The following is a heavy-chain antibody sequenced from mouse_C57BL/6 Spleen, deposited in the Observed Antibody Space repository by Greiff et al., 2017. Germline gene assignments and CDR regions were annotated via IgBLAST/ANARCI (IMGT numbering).Heavy chain of an antibody. CDR2: IWSDGDT. D-gene: IGHD1-1*02. CDR1: GFSFTSYG. Sequence: QVQLKESGPGLVAPSQSLSITCTVSGFSFTSYGVHWVRQPPGKGLEWLVVIWSDGDTTYNSALKSRQSISKDKTTSQAFLKMNSLQTADTSTYYCATHDCDGSFFDYWGQGTTLTVSS. V-gene: IGHV2-6-1*01. CDR3: ATHDCDGSFFDY. J-gene: IGHJ2*01.